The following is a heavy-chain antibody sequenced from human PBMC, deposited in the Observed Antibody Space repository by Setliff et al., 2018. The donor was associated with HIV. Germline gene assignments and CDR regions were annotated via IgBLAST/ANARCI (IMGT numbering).Heavy chain of an antibody. V-gene: IGHV4-34*01. J-gene: IGHJ6*02. CDR3: AGAGLGDSSRWYGLSYYYGMDV. D-gene: IGHD6-13*01. CDR1: GGSFSGYY. Sequence: SETLSLTCAVYGGSFSGYYWSWIRQPPGKGLEWIGEINHSGSTNYNPSLKSRVTISVDKSKNQFSLKLRSMTAADTAVYYCAGAGLGDSSRWYGLSYYYGMDVWGQGTTVTVSS. CDR2: INHSGST.